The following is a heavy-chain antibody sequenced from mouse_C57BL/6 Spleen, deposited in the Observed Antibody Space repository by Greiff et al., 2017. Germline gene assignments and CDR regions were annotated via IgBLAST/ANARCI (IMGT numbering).Heavy chain of an antibody. Sequence: EVMLVESGGDLVKPGGSLKLSCAASGFTFSSYGMSWVRQTPDKRLEWVATMSSGGSYTYYPDSVKGRFTISRDNAKNTLYLQMSSLKSEDTAMYYCARHVYYGSSPSMDYWGQGTSVTVSS. CDR2: MSSGGSYT. CDR3: ARHVYYGSSPSMDY. J-gene: IGHJ4*01. D-gene: IGHD1-1*01. CDR1: GFTFSSYG. V-gene: IGHV5-6*01.